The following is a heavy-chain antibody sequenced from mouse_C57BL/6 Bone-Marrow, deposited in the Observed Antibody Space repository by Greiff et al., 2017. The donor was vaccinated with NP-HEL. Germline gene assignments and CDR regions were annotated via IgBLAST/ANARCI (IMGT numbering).Heavy chain of an antibody. CDR1: GYSFTDYN. J-gene: IGHJ4*01. D-gene: IGHD1-1*01. CDR3: ARSWVIITTVVKYAMDY. CDR2: INPNYGTT. V-gene: IGHV1-39*01. Sequence: VQLQQSGPELVKPGASVKISCKASGYSFTDYNMNWVKQSNGKSLEWIGVINPNYGTTSYNQKFKGKATLTVDQSSSTAYMQLNSLTSEDSAVYYCARSWVIITTVVKYAMDYWGQGTSVTVSS.